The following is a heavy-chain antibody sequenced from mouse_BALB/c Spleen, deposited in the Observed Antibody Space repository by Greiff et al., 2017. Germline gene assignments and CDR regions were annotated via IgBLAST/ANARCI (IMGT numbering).Heavy chain of an antibody. CDR3: ARDLYYDFYYYAMDY. CDR1: GFTFTDYY. Sequence: EVKLEESGGGLVQPGGSLRLSCATSGFTFTDYYMSWVRQPPGKALEWLGFIRNKANGYTTEYSASVKGRFTISRDNSQSILYLQMNTLRAEDSATYYCARDLYYDFYYYAMDYWGQGTSVTVSS. J-gene: IGHJ4*01. D-gene: IGHD2-4*01. CDR2: IRNKANGYTT. V-gene: IGHV7-3*02.